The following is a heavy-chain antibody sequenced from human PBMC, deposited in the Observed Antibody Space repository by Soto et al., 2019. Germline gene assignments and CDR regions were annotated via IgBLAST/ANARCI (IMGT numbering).Heavy chain of an antibody. CDR2: ISYDGSNK. V-gene: IGHV3-30-3*01. CDR3: ARVKGYSGSTDAFDI. J-gene: IGHJ3*02. D-gene: IGHD1-26*01. Sequence: GSLRLSCAASGFTFSSYAMHWVRQAPGKGLEWVAVISYDGSNKYYADSVKGRFTISRDNSKNTLYLQMNSLRAEDTAVYYCARVKGYSGSTDAFDIWGQGTMVTVSS. CDR1: GFTFSSYA.